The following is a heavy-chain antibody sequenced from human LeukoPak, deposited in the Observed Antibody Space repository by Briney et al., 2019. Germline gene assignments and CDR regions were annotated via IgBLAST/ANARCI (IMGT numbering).Heavy chain of an antibody. CDR1: GFTFSSYG. CDR2: IRYDGSNK. D-gene: IGHD5-18*01. V-gene: IGHV3-30*02. J-gene: IGHJ4*02. CDR3: AKERDTAMVTIDY. Sequence: GGSLRLSRAASGFTFSSYGMHWVRQAPGKGLEWVAFIRYDGSNKYYADSVKGRFTISRDNSKNTLYLQMNSLRAEDTAVYYCAKERDTAMVTIDYWGQGTLVTVSS.